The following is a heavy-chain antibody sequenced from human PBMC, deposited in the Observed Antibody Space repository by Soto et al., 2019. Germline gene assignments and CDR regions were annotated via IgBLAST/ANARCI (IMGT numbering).Heavy chain of an antibody. CDR3: TTSPGIAVAGVDY. Sequence: GGSLRLSCAASGFIFSTAWMNWVRQAPGKGLEWVGRINSKAYGGATEYAAPVKGRFTISRDDSKNTLYLQMNSLKTEDTAVYYCTTSPGIAVAGVDYWGQGT. J-gene: IGHJ4*02. CDR2: INSKAYGGAT. CDR1: GFIFSTAW. V-gene: IGHV3-15*07. D-gene: IGHD6-19*01.